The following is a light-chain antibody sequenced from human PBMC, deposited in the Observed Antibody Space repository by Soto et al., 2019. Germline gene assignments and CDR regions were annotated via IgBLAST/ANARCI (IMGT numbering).Light chain of an antibody. V-gene: IGLV2-14*01. Sequence: QSALTQPASVSGSPGQSITISCTGTSSDIGSYNYVAWYQQFPGKTPKLIIYEVRNRPSGVSFRFSGSKSGNTASLTISGLQAEDEADYYCISYTTSSTRVFGTGTKLTVL. J-gene: IGLJ1*01. CDR1: SSDIGSYNY. CDR3: ISYTTSSTRV. CDR2: EVR.